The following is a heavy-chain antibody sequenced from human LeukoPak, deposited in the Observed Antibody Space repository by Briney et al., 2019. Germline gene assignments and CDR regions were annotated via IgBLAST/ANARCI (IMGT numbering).Heavy chain of an antibody. CDR2: ISSSGSI. CDR1: GFTFSTYE. V-gene: IGHV3-48*03. CDR3: AREGYGGTSDAFDI. J-gene: IGHJ3*02. D-gene: IGHD4-23*01. Sequence: GGSLRLSCATSGFTFSTYEMDWVRQAPGKGLEWVSYISSSGSIYYTDSVKGRFTISRDNAKNQLYLQMNSLRAEDTAIYYCAREGYGGTSDAFDIWGQGTMVTVSS.